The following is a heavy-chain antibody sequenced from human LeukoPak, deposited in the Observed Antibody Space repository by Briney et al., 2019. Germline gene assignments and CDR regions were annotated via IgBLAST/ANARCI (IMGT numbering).Heavy chain of an antibody. CDR3: ARLRYFDWFGFDY. J-gene: IGHJ4*02. D-gene: IGHD3-9*01. CDR1: GGSISSYY. V-gene: IGHV4-59*01. CDR2: IYYSGST. Sequence: SETLSLTCTVSGGSISSYYWSWIRQPPGKGLAWIGYIYYSGSTNYNPSLKSRVTISVDTSKNQFSLKLSSVTAADTAVYYCARLRYFDWFGFDYWGQGTLVTVSS.